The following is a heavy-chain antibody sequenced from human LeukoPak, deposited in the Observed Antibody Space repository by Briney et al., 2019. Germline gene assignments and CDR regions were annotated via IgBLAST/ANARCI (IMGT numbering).Heavy chain of an antibody. Sequence: GGSLRLSCAASGFTFSSYAMHWVRQAPGKGLEWVAVISYDGSNKYYADSMKGRFTISRDNSKNTLYLQMNSLRAEDTAVYYCARERGLDYWGQGTLVTVSS. CDR3: ARERGLDY. V-gene: IGHV3-30-3*01. CDR1: GFTFSSYA. CDR2: ISYDGSNK. J-gene: IGHJ4*02.